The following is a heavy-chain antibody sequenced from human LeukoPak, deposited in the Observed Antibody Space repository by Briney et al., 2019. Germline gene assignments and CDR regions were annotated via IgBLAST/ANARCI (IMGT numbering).Heavy chain of an antibody. D-gene: IGHD3-16*01. CDR2: IKHDGSER. J-gene: IGHJ4*02. V-gene: IGHV3-7*01. Sequence: PGGSLRLSCAASGLTLSGQWMNWVRQAPGQGLEWVANIKHDGSERYYADSVKGRFTISRDDAKNSLSLQMNSVRAEDTAVYYCAYTNNLKYWGQGTLVTVSS. CDR3: AYTNNLKY. CDR1: GLTLSGQW.